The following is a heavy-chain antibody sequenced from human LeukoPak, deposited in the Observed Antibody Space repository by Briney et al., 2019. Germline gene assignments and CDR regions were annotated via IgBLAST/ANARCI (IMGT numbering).Heavy chain of an antibody. CDR1: GFTFSSYA. D-gene: IGHD4-17*01. CDR3: AKDESNGPFDY. CDR2: ITGSGGGT. V-gene: IGHV3-23*01. Sequence: GGSLRLSCAASGFTFSSYAMNWVRQAPGKGLEWVSAITGSGGGTYFADSVKGRFTISRDNSKNTLFLQMNSLRAEDTAIYYCAKDESNGPFDYWGQGTLVTVSS. J-gene: IGHJ4*02.